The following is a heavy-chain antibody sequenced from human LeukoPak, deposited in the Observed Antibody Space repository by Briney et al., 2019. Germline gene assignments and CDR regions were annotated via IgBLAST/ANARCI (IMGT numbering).Heavy chain of an antibody. CDR3: ARGFGYGFDI. CDR1: GDSVSSNSAA. D-gene: IGHD3-10*01. V-gene: IGHV6-1*01. J-gene: IGHJ3*02. CDR2: TYYRSKWFN. Sequence: PSQTLSLTCAISGDSVSSNSAAWNWIRQSPSRGLEWLGRTYYRSKWFNGYAVSVKSRITVNPDTSKNQFSLQLSSVTPEDTAVYFCARGFGYGFDIWGQGTMVTVSS.